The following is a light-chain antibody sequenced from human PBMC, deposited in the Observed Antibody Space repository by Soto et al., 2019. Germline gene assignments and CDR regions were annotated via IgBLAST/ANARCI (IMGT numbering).Light chain of an antibody. V-gene: IGLV2-11*01. J-gene: IGLJ1*01. CDR3: CSYAGSYTFGYV. Sequence: QSVLTQPRSVSGSPGQSVTISCTGTSSDVGGYNYASWYQQHPGKAPKLMIYDVSKRPSGVPGRFSGSKSGNTASLTISGLQAEDEADYYCCSYAGSYTFGYVFGTGTKLTVL. CDR2: DVS. CDR1: SSDVGGYNY.